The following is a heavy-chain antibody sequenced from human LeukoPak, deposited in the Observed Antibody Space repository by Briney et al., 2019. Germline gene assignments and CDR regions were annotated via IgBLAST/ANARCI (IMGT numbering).Heavy chain of an antibody. J-gene: IGHJ4*02. CDR3: ARGTVVAATPGDYFDY. Sequence: MASETLSLTCAVSGGSISSGGYSWSWIRQPPGKGLEWIGYIYHSGSTYYNPSLKSRVTISVDRSKNQFSLKLSSVTAADTAVYYCARGTVVAATPGDYFDYWGQGTLVTVSS. D-gene: IGHD2-15*01. V-gene: IGHV4-30-2*01. CDR1: GGSISSGGYS. CDR2: IYHSGST.